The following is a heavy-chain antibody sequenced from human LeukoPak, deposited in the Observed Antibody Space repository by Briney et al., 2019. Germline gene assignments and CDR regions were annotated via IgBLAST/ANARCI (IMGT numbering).Heavy chain of an antibody. Sequence: SETLSLTCTVSGGSISSSPYYWAWIRQPPGRGLEWIGSIYYRGNTYHNPSLKSRVTISVDTSKNQFSLSVISVTAADTAVYYCARDPTTVVTTPYYFDFWGQGTLVTVSS. CDR3: ARDPTTVVTTPYYFDF. J-gene: IGHJ4*02. CDR1: GGSISSSPYY. CDR2: IYYRGNT. D-gene: IGHD4-23*01. V-gene: IGHV4-39*02.